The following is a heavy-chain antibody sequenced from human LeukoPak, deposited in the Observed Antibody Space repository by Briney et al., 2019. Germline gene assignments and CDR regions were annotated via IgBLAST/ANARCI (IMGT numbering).Heavy chain of an antibody. Sequence: SVTVSFMASRGTFSSYAISWVRQAPGQGLEWMGGIIPIFGTANYAQKFQGRVTITADESTSTAYMELSSLRSEDTAVYYCARSNCSSTSCYNWFDPWGQGTLVTVSS. CDR3: ARSNCSSTSCYNWFDP. CDR1: RGTFSSYA. D-gene: IGHD2-2*01. J-gene: IGHJ5*02. CDR2: IIPIFGTA. V-gene: IGHV1-69*01.